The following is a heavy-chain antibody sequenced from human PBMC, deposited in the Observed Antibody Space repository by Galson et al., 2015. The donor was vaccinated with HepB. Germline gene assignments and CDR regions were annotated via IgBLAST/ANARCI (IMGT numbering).Heavy chain of an antibody. Sequence: CAISGDSVSSNSAAWNRIRQSPSRGLEWLGRTYYRSKWYNDYAVSVKSRITINPDTSKNQFSLQLNSVTPEDTAVYYCARAHSSGWYTTEGRGPTRRAYYYYGMDVWGQGTTVTVS. CDR1: GDSVSSNSAA. J-gene: IGHJ6*02. D-gene: IGHD6-19*01. V-gene: IGHV6-1*01. CDR2: TYYRSKWYN. CDR3: ARAHSSGWYTTEGRGPTRRAYYYYGMDV.